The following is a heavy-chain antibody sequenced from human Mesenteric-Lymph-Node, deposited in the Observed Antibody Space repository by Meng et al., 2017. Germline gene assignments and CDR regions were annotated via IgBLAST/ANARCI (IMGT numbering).Heavy chain of an antibody. CDR3: AYLVGSGSYYPQSNY. Sequence: GESLKISCAASGFTFSSYAMSWVRQAPGKGLEWVANIKQDESEKYYVDSVKGRFTISRDNAKNSLYLQMNSLRAEDTAVYYCAYLVGSGSYYPQSNYRGQGTLVTVSS. V-gene: IGHV3-7*01. J-gene: IGHJ4*02. CDR2: IKQDESEK. D-gene: IGHD3-10*01. CDR1: GFTFSSYA.